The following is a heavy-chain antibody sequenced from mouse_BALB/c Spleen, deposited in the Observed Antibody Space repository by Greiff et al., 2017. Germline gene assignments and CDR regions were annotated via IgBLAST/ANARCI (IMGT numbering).Heavy chain of an antibody. CDR1: GYTFSSYW. CDR2: ILPGSGST. D-gene: IGHD2-3*01. V-gene: IGHV1-9*01. CDR3: ARRRLLQGYYAMDY. J-gene: IGHJ4*01. Sequence: QVHVKQSGAELMKPGASVKISCKATGYTFSSYWIEWVKQRPGHGLEWIGEILPGSGSTNYNEKFKGKATFTADTSSNTAYMQLSSLTSEDSAVYYCARRRLLQGYYAMDYWGQGTSVTVSS.